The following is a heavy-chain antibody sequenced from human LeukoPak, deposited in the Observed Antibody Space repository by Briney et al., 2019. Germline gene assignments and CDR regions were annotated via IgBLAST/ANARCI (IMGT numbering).Heavy chain of an antibody. CDR2: ISYDGSNK. J-gene: IGHJ4*02. V-gene: IGHV3-30*18. CDR1: GFTLSSYG. CDR3: AKDSGGYYDYVWGSYRRYYFDY. D-gene: IGHD3-16*02. Sequence: PGGSLRLSCAASGFTLSSYGMHWVRQAPGKGLEWVAVISYDGSNKYYADSVKGRFTISGDNSKNTLYLQMNSLRAEDTAVYYCAKDSGGYYDYVWGSYRRYYFDYWGQGTLVTVSS.